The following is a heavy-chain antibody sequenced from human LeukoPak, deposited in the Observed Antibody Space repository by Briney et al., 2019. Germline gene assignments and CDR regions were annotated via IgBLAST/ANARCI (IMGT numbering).Heavy chain of an antibody. V-gene: IGHV3-7*01. CDR1: GFAFSSYW. CDR2: INQDGNSQ. J-gene: IGHJ4*02. D-gene: IGHD2-21*01. CDR3: ARSLWPEDY. Sequence: GGSLRLSCEASGFAFSSYWASWVRQAPGKGLEWVANINQDGNSQNYVDSVSGRFTISKDNAKNSVYLQMNSLRAEDTAVYYCARSLWPEDYWGQGILVTVSS.